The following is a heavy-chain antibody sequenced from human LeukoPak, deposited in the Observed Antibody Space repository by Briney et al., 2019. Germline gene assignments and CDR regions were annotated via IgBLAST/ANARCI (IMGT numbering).Heavy chain of an antibody. J-gene: IGHJ4*02. V-gene: IGHV4-4*02. CDR2: ISLTGLT. Sequence: SETLSLTCGVSGGSISNTNWWSWVRQPPGQGLEWIGEISLTGLTHYNPSLESRVTVSLDKSKNQPSLNLTSVTAPDTAVYYCSRENGAFSPFGYWGQGTLVTVLS. D-gene: IGHD2-8*01. CDR3: SRENGAFSPFGY. CDR1: GGSISNTNW.